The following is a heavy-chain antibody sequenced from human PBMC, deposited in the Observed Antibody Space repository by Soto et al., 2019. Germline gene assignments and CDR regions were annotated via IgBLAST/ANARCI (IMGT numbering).Heavy chain of an antibody. CDR2: IKSKTDGGTT. CDR3: TTAKVLIFGVVMKSLVDY. CDR1: GFTFSNAW. V-gene: IGHV3-15*01. D-gene: IGHD3-3*01. Sequence: GGSLRLSCAASGFTFSNAWMCWVRQAPAKGLEWVGRIKSKTDGGTTDYAAPVKGRFTISRDDSKNTLYLQMNSLKTEDTAVYHPTTAKVLIFGVVMKSLVDYRGQGTPVAVS. J-gene: IGHJ4*02.